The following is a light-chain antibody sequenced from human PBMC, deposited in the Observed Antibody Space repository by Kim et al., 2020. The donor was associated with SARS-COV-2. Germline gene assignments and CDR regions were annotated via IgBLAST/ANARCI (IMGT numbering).Light chain of an antibody. Sequence: PGKPARVSCGGNSIGSKSVPWYPQKSGQAPVLVIYYDTDRPSGIPERFSGSSSGNTATLTISRVEAGDEADYYCQVWDSSSDHRVVFGGGTKVTVL. CDR1: SIGSKS. CDR2: YDT. CDR3: QVWDSSSDHRVV. V-gene: IGLV3-21*04. J-gene: IGLJ2*01.